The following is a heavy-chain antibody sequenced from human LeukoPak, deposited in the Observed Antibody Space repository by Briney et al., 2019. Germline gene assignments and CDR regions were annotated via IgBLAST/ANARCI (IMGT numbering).Heavy chain of an antibody. V-gene: IGHV3-21*01. J-gene: IGHJ4*02. CDR1: GFTFSSYS. CDR2: ISSSSSYI. D-gene: IGHD5-18*01. Sequence: GGSLTLSCAASGFTFSSYSMNWVRQAPGKGLEWVSSISSSSSYIYYADSVKGRFTISRDNAKNSLYLQMNSLRAEDTAVYYCASALTQLWSPTFDYWGQGTLVTVSS. CDR3: ASALTQLWSPTFDY.